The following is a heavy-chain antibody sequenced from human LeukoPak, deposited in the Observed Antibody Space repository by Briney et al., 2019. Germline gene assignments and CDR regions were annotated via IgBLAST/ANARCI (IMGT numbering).Heavy chain of an antibody. Sequence: PGGSLRLSCAASGFTFSSYEMNWVRQAPGKGLEWVSAISGSGGSTYYADSVKGRFTISRDNSKNTLYLQMNSLRAEDTAVYYCASETKRGYSYGSPTDAFDIWGQGTMVTVSS. J-gene: IGHJ3*02. CDR1: GFTFSSYE. V-gene: IGHV3-23*01. CDR3: ASETKRGYSYGSPTDAFDI. D-gene: IGHD5-18*01. CDR2: ISGSGGST.